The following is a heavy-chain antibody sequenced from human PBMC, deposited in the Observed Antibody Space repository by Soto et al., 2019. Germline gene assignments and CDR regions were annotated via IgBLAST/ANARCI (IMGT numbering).Heavy chain of an antibody. CDR3: ATTKGGWLRLVFDY. CDR2: MNPNSGNT. Sequence: ASVKVSFKASGYTFTSYDINWVRQATGQGLEWMGWMNPNSGNTGYAQKFQGRVTMTRNTSISTAYMELSSLRSEDTAVYYCATTKGGWLRLVFDYWGQGTLVTVSS. CDR1: GYTFTSYD. D-gene: IGHD5-12*01. J-gene: IGHJ4*02. V-gene: IGHV1-8*01.